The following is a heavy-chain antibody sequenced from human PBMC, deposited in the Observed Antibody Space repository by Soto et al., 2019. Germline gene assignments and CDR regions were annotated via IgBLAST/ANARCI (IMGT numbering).Heavy chain of an antibody. J-gene: IGHJ4*02. D-gene: IGHD5-18*01. CDR2: ISGSGGST. V-gene: IGHV3-23*01. Sequence: GGSLRLSCAASGFTFSSYAMSWVRQAPGKGLEWVSAISGSGGSTYYADSVKGRFTISRDNSKNTLYLQMNSLRAEDAAVYYCARKRGYSYGFDYWGQGTLVTVSS. CDR3: ARKRGYSYGFDY. CDR1: GFTFSSYA.